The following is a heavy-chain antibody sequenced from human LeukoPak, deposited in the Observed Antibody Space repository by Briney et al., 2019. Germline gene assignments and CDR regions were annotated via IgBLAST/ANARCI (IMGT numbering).Heavy chain of an antibody. CDR2: IKQDGSEK. D-gene: IGHD3-10*01. Sequence: PGGSLRLSCAASGFTFSSYWMSWVRQAPGKGLEWVANIKQDGSEKYYVDSVKGRFTISRDNAKNSLYLQMNSLRAEDTAVYYCARALLWFGYGPHYYFDYWGQGTLVTVSS. V-gene: IGHV3-7*01. J-gene: IGHJ4*02. CDR3: ARALLWFGYGPHYYFDY. CDR1: GFTFSSYW.